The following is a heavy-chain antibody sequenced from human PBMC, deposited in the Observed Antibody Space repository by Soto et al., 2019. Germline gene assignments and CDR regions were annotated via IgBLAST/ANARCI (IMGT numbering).Heavy chain of an antibody. CDR2: IYYSGST. CDR1: GGSVRSDYYY. D-gene: IGHD3-22*01. CDR3: ARESYDSSGSYSRWFDP. Sequence: QVQLQESGPGLVKPSETLSLTCTVSGGSVRSDYYYWSWIRQPPGKGLEWIGYIYYSGSTNYNPSLKSRVTISLDTSKNQFSLRLRSVTAADSAVYYCARESYDSSGSYSRWFDPWGQGTLVTVSS. V-gene: IGHV4-61*01. J-gene: IGHJ5*02.